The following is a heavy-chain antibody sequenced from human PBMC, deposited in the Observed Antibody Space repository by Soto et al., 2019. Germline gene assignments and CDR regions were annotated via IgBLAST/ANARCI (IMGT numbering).Heavy chain of an antibody. CDR1: GGSISSSSYY. CDR3: ARPINCSGGSCYSGVEASWFDP. Sequence: SETLSLTCTVSGGSISSSSYYWGWIRQPPGKGLEWIGSIYYSGSTYYKPSLKSLVTISVDTSKNQFSLKLSSVTAADTAVYYCARPINCSGGSCYSGVEASWFDPWGQGTLVTVSS. CDR2: IYYSGST. J-gene: IGHJ5*02. D-gene: IGHD2-15*01. V-gene: IGHV4-39*01.